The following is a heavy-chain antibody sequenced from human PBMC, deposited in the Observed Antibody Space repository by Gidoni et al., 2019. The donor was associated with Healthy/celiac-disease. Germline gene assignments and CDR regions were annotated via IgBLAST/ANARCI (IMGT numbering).Heavy chain of an antibody. CDR2: IWYDGSNK. D-gene: IGHD3-9*01. CDR1: GFTFSSYV. V-gene: IGHV3-33*01. CDR3: ARSRHYDILTGYSYYFDY. Sequence: QVQLVESGGGVVQPGRSLRLSCAASGFTFSSYVMHWVRPAPGKGLEWVAVIWYDGSNKYYADSVKGRFTISRDNSKNTLYLQMNSLRAEDTAVYYCARSRHYDILTGYSYYFDYWGQGTLVTVSS. J-gene: IGHJ4*02.